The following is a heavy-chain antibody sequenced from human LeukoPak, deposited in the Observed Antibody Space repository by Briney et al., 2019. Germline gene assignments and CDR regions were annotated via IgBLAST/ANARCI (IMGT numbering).Heavy chain of an antibody. J-gene: IGHJ4*02. V-gene: IGHV1-18*04. CDR1: GYTFTSYG. D-gene: IGHD3-10*01. CDR2: ISAYNGNT. Sequence: ASVEVSCKASGYTFTSYGISWVRQAPGQGLEWMGWISAYNGNTNYAQKLQGRVTVTTDTSTSTAYMELRSLRSDDTAVYYCARDHLWPRQFDYWGQGTLVTVSS. CDR3: ARDHLWPRQFDY.